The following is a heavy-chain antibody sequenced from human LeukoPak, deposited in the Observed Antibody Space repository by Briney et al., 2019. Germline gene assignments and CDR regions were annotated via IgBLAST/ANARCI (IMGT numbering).Heavy chain of an antibody. CDR1: GGSISSYY. J-gene: IGHJ5*02. CDR3: ARESFDYYDSSGYHNWFDP. D-gene: IGHD3-22*01. CDR2: IYYSGST. Sequence: SETLSLTCTVSGGSISSYYWSWIRQPPGKGLEWIGYIYYSGSTNYNPSLKSRVTISVDTSKNQFSLKLSSVTAADTAVYYCARESFDYYDSSGYHNWFDPWGQGTLVTVSS. V-gene: IGHV4-59*12.